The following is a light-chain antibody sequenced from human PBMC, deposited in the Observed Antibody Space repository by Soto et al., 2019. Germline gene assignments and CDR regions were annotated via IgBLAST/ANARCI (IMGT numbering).Light chain of an antibody. Sequence: DIVLTQSPATLSLSPGARVTLSCGASQSVSSYLAWYQQKPGRAPRLLIYDASNRATGIPARFSGSGSGTDFTLTISSLEPEDFAVYFCQQRSNWQITFGQGARLEIK. V-gene: IGKV3-11*01. CDR2: DAS. J-gene: IGKJ5*01. CDR1: QSVSSY. CDR3: QQRSNWQIT.